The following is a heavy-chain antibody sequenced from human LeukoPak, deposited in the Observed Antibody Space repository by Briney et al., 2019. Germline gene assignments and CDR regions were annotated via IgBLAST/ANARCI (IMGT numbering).Heavy chain of an antibody. V-gene: IGHV3-7*01. Sequence: GGSLRLSCAASGFTFSSYAMSWVRQAPGKGLEWVANIKQDGSEKYYVDSVKGRFTISRDNAKNSLNLQMNSLRAEDTAVYYCAREVGMSQFYYNHMDVWGKGTTVTVSS. CDR1: GFTFSSYA. CDR2: IKQDGSEK. D-gene: IGHD1-26*01. CDR3: AREVGMSQFYYNHMDV. J-gene: IGHJ6*03.